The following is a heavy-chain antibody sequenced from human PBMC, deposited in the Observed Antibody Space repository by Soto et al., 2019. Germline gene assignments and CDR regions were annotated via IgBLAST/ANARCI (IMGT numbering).Heavy chain of an antibody. V-gene: IGHV3-48*03. CDR2: ISDSGRTI. CDR1: GFTFSSYE. D-gene: IGHD3-3*01. CDR3: ARDLLHYDFWSGYSAYFYYGMDV. Sequence: GGSLRLSCSASGFTFSSYEMDWVRQAPGKGLEWVSYISDSGRTIYYADSVKGRFTVSRDDAQNSVYLQMDSLRAEDTAVYYCARDLLHYDFWSGYSAYFYYGMDVWGPGTTVTVSS. J-gene: IGHJ6*02.